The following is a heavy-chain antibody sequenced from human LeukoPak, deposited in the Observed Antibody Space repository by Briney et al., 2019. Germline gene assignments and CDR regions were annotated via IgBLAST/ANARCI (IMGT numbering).Heavy chain of an antibody. J-gene: IGHJ4*02. D-gene: IGHD2-15*01. CDR1: GFTFSSYW. Sequence: PGGSLRLSCAASGFTFSSYWMSRVRQAPGKGLEWVANIKQDGSEKYYVDSVKGRFTISRDNAKNSLYLQMNSLRAEDTAVYYCARGPSTPNCSGGSCYFWYFDYWGQGTLVTVSS. V-gene: IGHV3-7*01. CDR2: IKQDGSEK. CDR3: ARGPSTPNCSGGSCYFWYFDY.